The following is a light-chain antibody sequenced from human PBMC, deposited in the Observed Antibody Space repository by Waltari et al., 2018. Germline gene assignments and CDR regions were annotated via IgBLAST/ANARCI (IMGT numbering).Light chain of an antibody. J-gene: IGLJ3*02. V-gene: IGLV2-14*01. CDR3: TSYITTRGDWV. CDR1: SSDVGGYNL. Sequence: QSALTQPASVSGSPGQSITISCTGTSSDVGGYNLVSWHQQHPGKAPKLIIYEVSNRPAGVANRFSGSKSGNTASLTISGVQAEDEADYYCTSYITTRGDWVFGGGTKLTVL. CDR2: EVS.